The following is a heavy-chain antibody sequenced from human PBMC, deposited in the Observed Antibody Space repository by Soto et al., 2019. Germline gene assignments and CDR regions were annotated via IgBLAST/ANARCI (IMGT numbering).Heavy chain of an antibody. CDR2: INPSGGST. Sequence: GASVKVSCKASGYTFTSYYMHWVRQAPGQGLEWMGIINPSGGSTSYAQKFQGRVTMTRDTSTSTVYMELSSLRSEDTAVYYCARGSDIVVVSYYYYMDVWGKGTTVTVSS. D-gene: IGHD2-21*01. V-gene: IGHV1-46*01. CDR1: GYTFTSYY. J-gene: IGHJ6*03. CDR3: ARGSDIVVVSYYYYMDV.